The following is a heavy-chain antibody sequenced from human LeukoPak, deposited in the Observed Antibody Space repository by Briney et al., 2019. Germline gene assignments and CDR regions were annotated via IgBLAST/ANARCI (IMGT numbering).Heavy chain of an antibody. D-gene: IGHD3-3*01. CDR2: IYSSGIS. V-gene: IGHV4-4*07. Sequence: SETLSLTCIVSGGSISNYYWTWIRQPAGKGLEWIGHIYSSGISNYNPSLKSRVSMSMDVSKDQFSLKLNSVTAADTAVYYCARVDFWSTYYTDNWFDPWGQGTLVTVSS. CDR1: GGSISNYY. J-gene: IGHJ5*02. CDR3: ARVDFWSTYYTDNWFDP.